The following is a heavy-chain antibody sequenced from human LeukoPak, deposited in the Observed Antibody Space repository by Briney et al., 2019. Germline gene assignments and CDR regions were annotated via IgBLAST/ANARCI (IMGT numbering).Heavy chain of an antibody. J-gene: IGHJ4*02. D-gene: IGHD6-13*01. V-gene: IGHV3-23*01. Sequence: GGSLRLSCAASGFTFSTYAMSWVRQAPGKGLEWVSAISGSGGSTYYAESVRGRFTISRENSKNTLYLQMNSLRAEDTAVFYCATEKGIAAATYFDYWGQGTLVTVSS. CDR2: ISGSGGST. CDR3: ATEKGIAAATYFDY. CDR1: GFTFSTYA.